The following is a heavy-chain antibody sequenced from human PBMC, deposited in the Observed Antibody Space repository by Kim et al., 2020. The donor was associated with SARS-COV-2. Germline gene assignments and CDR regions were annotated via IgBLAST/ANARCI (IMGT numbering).Heavy chain of an antibody. J-gene: IGHJ3*01. CDR3: VREGIHLWLLFDV. CDR1: GFTFSNYS. Sequence: GGSLRLSCSASGFTFSNYSLNWVRQAPGKGQEWVSTSSGDGGAIYYDDSARGRFSISRDNTTNSLSLQMNTLRTDDTAAYYCVREGIHLWLLFDVWGQG. V-gene: IGHV3-48*03. D-gene: IGHD3-3*01. CDR2: SSGDGGAI.